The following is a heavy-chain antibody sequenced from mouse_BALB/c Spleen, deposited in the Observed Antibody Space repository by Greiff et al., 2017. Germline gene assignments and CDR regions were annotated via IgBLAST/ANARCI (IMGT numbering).Heavy chain of an antibody. CDR3: TRSGGAAFYYRYDAYAMDY. CDR2: INPSNGGT. J-gene: IGHJ4*01. V-gene: IGHV1S81*02. CDR1: GYTFTSYY. D-gene: IGHD2-14*01. Sequence: VQLQQSGAELVKPGASVKLSCKASGYTFTSYYMYWVKQRPGQGLEWIGEINPSNGGTNFNEKFKSKATLTVDKSSSTAYMQLSSLTSEDSAVYYCTRSGGAAFYYRYDAYAMDYWGQGTSVTVSS.